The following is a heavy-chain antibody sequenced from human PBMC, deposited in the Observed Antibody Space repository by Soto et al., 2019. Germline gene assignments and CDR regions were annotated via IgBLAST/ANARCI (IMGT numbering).Heavy chain of an antibody. CDR2: IYYSGST. D-gene: IGHD3-16*01. CDR1: GGSISSYY. V-gene: IGHV4-59*01. CDR3: ARGGARISQAGINWFDP. Sequence: QVQLQESGPGLVKPSETLSLTCTVSGGSISSYYWSWIRQPPGKGLEWIGYIYYSGSTNYNPSLKSRVTISVDTSKNQFSLKLSSVTAADTAVYYCARGGARISQAGINWFDPWGQGTLVTVSS. J-gene: IGHJ5*02.